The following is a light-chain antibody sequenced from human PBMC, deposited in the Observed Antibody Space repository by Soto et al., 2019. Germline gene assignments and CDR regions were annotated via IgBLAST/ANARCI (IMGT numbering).Light chain of an antibody. V-gene: IGKV3-20*01. J-gene: IGKJ5*01. Sequence: EIVLTQSPGTLSLSPGERATLSCRASQSVSSSYLAWYQQKPGQAPRLLIYGASSRATGIPDRFSGSGSGKDFTLTISRLEPEDFAVYYCQQSGSSPPVTFGQGTRLEIK. CDR3: QQSGSSPPVT. CDR1: QSVSSSY. CDR2: GAS.